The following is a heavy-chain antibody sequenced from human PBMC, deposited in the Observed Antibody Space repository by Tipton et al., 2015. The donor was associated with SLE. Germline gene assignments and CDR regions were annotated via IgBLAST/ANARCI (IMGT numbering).Heavy chain of an antibody. CDR2: IYYSGNT. D-gene: IGHD5-24*01. J-gene: IGHJ4*02. CDR1: GGSISSSIYY. CDR3: ARDPVDGYSFFDF. V-gene: IGHV4-39*07. Sequence: TLSLTCTVSGGSISSSIYYWGWIRQPPGKGLDWIGNIYYSGNTYYNPSLKSRVTISVDTSKNQFSLKLSSVTAADTAVYYCARDPVDGYSFFDFWGQGTLVTVST.